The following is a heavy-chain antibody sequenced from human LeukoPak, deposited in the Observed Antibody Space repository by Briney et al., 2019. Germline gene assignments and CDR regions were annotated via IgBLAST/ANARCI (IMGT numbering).Heavy chain of an antibody. CDR3: ARGFIGGPFDC. Sequence: GGSLRLSCAASGFTFDDYAMHWVRQAPGKGLEWVSGISWNSGSIGYADSVKGRFTISRDNAKNSLYLQMNSLRAEDTALYYCARGFIGGPFDCWGQGALVTVSS. D-gene: IGHD4-23*01. V-gene: IGHV3-9*01. CDR2: ISWNSGSI. J-gene: IGHJ4*02. CDR1: GFTFDDYA.